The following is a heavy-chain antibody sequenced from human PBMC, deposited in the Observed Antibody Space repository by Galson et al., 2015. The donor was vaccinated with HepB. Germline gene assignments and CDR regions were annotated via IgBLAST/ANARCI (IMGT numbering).Heavy chain of an antibody. Sequence: SLRLSCAASGFTFSSHAMHWVRQAPGKGLEWVAVIWYDGSNKYYADSVKGRFTISRDNSDNTLYLQMNSLRAEDTAVYYCTSGRFITMITYWGQGTLVTVSS. J-gene: IGHJ4*02. CDR1: GFTFSSHA. CDR2: IWYDGSNK. CDR3: TSGRFITMITY. D-gene: IGHD3-22*01. V-gene: IGHV3-33*01.